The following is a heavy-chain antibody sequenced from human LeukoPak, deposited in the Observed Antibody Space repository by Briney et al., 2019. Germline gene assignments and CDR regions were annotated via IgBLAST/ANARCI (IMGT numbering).Heavy chain of an antibody. V-gene: IGHV3-23*03. CDR1: GFTFSSYA. J-gene: IGHJ4*02. D-gene: IGHD6-13*01. CDR3: AKGRIAGFDY. CDR2: IYSGGST. Sequence: PGGSLRLSCAASGFTFSSYAMSWVRQAPGKGLEWVSVIYSGGSTYYADSVKGRFTISRDNSKNTLYLQMNSLRAEDTAVYYCAKGRIAGFDYWGQGTLVTVSS.